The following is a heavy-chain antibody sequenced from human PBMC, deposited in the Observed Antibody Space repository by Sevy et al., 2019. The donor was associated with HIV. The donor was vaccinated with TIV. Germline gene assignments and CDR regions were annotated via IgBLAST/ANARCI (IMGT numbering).Heavy chain of an antibody. V-gene: IGHV5-51*01. CDR2: IYPGDSET. D-gene: IGHD3-22*01. Sequence: GESLKISCKGSGYSFTNYWIAWVRQMPGKGLEWMGIIYPGDSETRYSPSFQGQVTISADKSISTAYLHWSSLKASDTTMYYCARFYDSSGHFPSDYWGQGTLVTVSS. CDR1: GYSFTNYW. J-gene: IGHJ4*02. CDR3: ARFYDSSGHFPSDY.